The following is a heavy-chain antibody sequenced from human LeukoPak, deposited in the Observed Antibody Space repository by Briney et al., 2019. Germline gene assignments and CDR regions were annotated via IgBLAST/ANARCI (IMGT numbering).Heavy chain of an antibody. CDR3: ARGVKLLWFGELIGGFDY. J-gene: IGHJ4*02. V-gene: IGHV4-59*01. CDR1: GGSISSYY. Sequence: KASETLSLTCSVSGGSISSYYWSWIRQPPGKGLEWIGYIYYSGSTNYNPSLKSRVTISVDTSKNQFSLKLSSVTAADTAVYYCARGVKLLWFGELIGGFDYWGQGTLVTVSS. CDR2: IYYSGST. D-gene: IGHD3-10*01.